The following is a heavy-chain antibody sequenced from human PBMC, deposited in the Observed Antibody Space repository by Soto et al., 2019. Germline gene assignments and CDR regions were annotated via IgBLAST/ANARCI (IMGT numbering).Heavy chain of an antibody. CDR3: ARGRVKLMVSPAGYFQH. Sequence: SETLSLTCTVSGGSISSGGYYWSWIRQHPGKGLEWIGYIYYSGSTYYNPSLKSRVTISVDTSKNQFSLKLSSVTAADTAVYYCARGRVKLMVSPAGYFQHWGQGTLVTVSS. V-gene: IGHV4-31*03. CDR1: GGSISSGGYY. J-gene: IGHJ1*01. D-gene: IGHD3-10*01. CDR2: IYYSGST.